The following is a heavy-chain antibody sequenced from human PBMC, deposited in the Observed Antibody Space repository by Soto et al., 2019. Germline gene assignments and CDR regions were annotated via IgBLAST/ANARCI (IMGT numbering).Heavy chain of an antibody. V-gene: IGHV1-18*01. J-gene: IGHJ5*02. Sequence: ASVKVSCKASGYTFTSYGISWVRQAPGQGLEWMGWISAYNGNTNYAQKLQGRVTMTTDTSTSTAYMELRSLRSDDTAVYYCARDVALVGAKGGDWFDPWGQGTLVTVSS. CDR2: ISAYNGNT. CDR3: ARDVALVGAKGGDWFDP. D-gene: IGHD1-26*01. CDR1: GYTFTSYG.